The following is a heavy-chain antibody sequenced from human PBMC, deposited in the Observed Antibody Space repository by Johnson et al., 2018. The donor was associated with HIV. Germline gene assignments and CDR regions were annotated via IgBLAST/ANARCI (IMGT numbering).Heavy chain of an antibody. CDR3: AKDKGIAARHRSAHAFDI. V-gene: IGHV3-9*01. CDR2: ISWNSGSL. J-gene: IGHJ3*02. Sequence: LLVESGGGLVQPGRSLRLSCAASGFTFDDYAMHWVRQAPGKGLEWVSGISWNSGSLGYADSVKGRFTISRDNAKNSLHLQMNSLRVEDTALYYCAKDKGIAARHRSAHAFDIWGQGTMVTVSS. D-gene: IGHD6-6*01. CDR1: GFTFDDYA.